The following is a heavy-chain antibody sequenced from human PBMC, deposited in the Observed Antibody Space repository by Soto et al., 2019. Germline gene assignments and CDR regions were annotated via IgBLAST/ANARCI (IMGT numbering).Heavy chain of an antibody. CDR3: ARHYCSSTSCPWGYYYGMDV. V-gene: IGHV5-51*01. J-gene: IGHJ6*02. D-gene: IGHD2-2*01. CDR1: GYSFTSYW. CDR2: IYPGDSDT. Sequence: GESLKISCKGSGYSFTSYWIGWVRQMPGKGLEWMGIIYPGDSDTRYSPSFQGQVTISADKSISTAYLQWSSLKASDTAMYYCARHYCSSTSCPWGYYYGMDVWGQGTTVTVSS.